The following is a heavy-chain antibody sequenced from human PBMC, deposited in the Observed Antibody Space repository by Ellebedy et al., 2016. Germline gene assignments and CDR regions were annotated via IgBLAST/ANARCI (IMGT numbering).Heavy chain of an antibody. V-gene: IGHV3-33*01. CDR1: GFTFRSFG. J-gene: IGHJ4*02. Sequence: GESLKISCAVSGFTFRSFGMHWVRQAPGKGLEWVAVIWYDGSNKYYADSLKGRFTISRDDSKNTLYLQMNSLRAEDTAVYYCARAGVGAVPDYWGQGTPVTVSS. CDR3: ARAGVGAVPDY. CDR2: IWYDGSNK. D-gene: IGHD1-26*01.